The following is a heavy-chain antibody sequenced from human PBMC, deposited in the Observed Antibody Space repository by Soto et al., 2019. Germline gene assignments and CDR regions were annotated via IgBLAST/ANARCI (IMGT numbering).Heavy chain of an antibody. D-gene: IGHD6-19*01. V-gene: IGHV3-11*01. CDR1: GFTFGDYE. CDR3: ARSSGLYEADAFDM. CDR2: LSRSGNTI. Sequence: QVQLVESGGGLVQPGGSLRLSCAASGFTFGDYEMSWIRQAAGKGPEGVSFLSRSGNTIYYADSVKGRFSISRDNAENSLYLQMGSLRVEDTATYFCARSSGLYEADAFDMWGQGTMVTVSA. J-gene: IGHJ3*02.